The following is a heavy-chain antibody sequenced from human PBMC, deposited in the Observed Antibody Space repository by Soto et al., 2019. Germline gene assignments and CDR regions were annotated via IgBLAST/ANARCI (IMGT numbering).Heavy chain of an antibody. D-gene: IGHD3-3*01. V-gene: IGHV3-15*07. J-gene: IGHJ6*02. CDR1: GFTFSNAW. Sequence: EVQLVESGGGLVKPGGSLRLSCAASGFTFSNAWMNWVRQAPGKGLEWVGRIKSKTDGGTTDYAAPVKGRFTISRDDSKNPLYLKMNSLKPEDTAVYYCTGALLRFWGWPRRYYYYGMDVWGQGTTVTVSS. CDR3: TGALLRFWGWPRRYYYYGMDV. CDR2: IKSKTDGGTT.